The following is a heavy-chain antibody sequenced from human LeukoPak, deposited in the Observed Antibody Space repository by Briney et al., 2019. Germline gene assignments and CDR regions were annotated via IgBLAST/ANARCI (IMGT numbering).Heavy chain of an antibody. J-gene: IGHJ4*02. V-gene: IGHV1-69*05. Sequence: SVKVSCKASGGTFSSYAISWVRPAPGQGLEWMGGIIPIFGTANYAQKFQGRVTITTDESTSTAYMELSSLRSEDTAVYYCASAGYSSSPFDYWGQGTLVTVSS. CDR3: ASAGYSSSPFDY. CDR2: IIPIFGTA. CDR1: GGTFSSYA. D-gene: IGHD6-13*01.